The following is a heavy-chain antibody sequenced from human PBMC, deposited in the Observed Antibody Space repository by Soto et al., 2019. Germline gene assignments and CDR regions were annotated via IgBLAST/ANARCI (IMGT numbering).Heavy chain of an antibody. V-gene: IGHV5-10-1*01. CDR1: GYSFTSHW. CDR3: SDLCKLGNHAGDDFSSFAMDV. Sequence: GESLKLSCKGSGYSFTSHWINWVRQLPGKGLEWMGRIDPSDSHTNYSPSFQGHVTISADKSISTAYLHWSSLKASDTAMYYCSDLCKLGNHAGDDFSSFAMDVWGQGTTVTVSS. J-gene: IGHJ6*02. CDR2: IDPSDSHT. D-gene: IGHD1-1*01.